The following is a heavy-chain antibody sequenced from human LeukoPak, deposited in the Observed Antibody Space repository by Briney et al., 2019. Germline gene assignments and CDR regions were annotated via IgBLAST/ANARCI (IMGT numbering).Heavy chain of an antibody. V-gene: IGHV3-66*01. CDR1: GFTVSTNY. CDR2: IYSDGST. J-gene: IGHJ4*02. CDR3: ARKAYCGGDCLDY. Sequence: GGSLRLSCAASGFTVSTNYMSWVRQAPGKGLEWVSVIYSDGSTYYADSVKGRFTISRDNSKNTLYLQMNGLRAEDTAVYYCARKAYCGGDCLDYWGQGTLVTVSS. D-gene: IGHD2-21*01.